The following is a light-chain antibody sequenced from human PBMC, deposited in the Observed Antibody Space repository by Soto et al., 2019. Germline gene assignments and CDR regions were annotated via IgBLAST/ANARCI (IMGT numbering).Light chain of an antibody. CDR3: SSYTSTSALPG. J-gene: IGLJ3*02. V-gene: IGLV2-14*01. CDR1: SSDVGGYNY. Sequence: QSALTQPASVSGSPGQSITISCTGTSSDVGGYNYVSWYQQHPGKAPKLMIFEVSNRPSGVSIRFSGSKSGNTASLTISGLQAEDEADYYCSSYTSTSALPGFAGGTKVTVL. CDR2: EVS.